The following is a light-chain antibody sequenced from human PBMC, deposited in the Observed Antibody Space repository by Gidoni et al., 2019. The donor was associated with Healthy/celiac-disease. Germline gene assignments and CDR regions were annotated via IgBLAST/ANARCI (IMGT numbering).Light chain of an antibody. Sequence: QSVLTQPPSASGTPGPRVTISCSGSSSNIGSNYVYWYQQLPGTAPKLLIYRNNQRLSGVPDRFSGSKSGTSASLAISGLRSEDEADYYCAAWDDSLSVLVFGGGTKLTVL. CDR3: AAWDDSLSVLV. J-gene: IGLJ2*01. V-gene: IGLV1-47*01. CDR1: SSNIGSNY. CDR2: RNN.